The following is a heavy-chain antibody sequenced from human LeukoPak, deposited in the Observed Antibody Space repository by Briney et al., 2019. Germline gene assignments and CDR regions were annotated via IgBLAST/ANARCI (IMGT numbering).Heavy chain of an antibody. CDR3: ARDIPGSQDAFDL. J-gene: IGHJ3*01. Sequence: SQTLSLTCVISGDSFSSNNVAWNWLRQSPSRGLEWLGRTYYRSKWYNDYAVSMKGLITINPDTSKNQFSLQLKSVTPEDTAMYYCARDIPGSQDAFDLWGQGTMVIVSS. CDR1: GDSFSSNNVA. CDR2: TYYRSKWYN. D-gene: IGHD1-20*01. V-gene: IGHV6-1*01.